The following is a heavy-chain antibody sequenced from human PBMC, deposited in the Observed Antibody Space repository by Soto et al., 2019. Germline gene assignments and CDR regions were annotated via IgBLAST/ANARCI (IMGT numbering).Heavy chain of an antibody. CDR2: IYHSGST. D-gene: IGHD3-16*02. J-gene: IGHJ5*02. CDR3: ATAGRYDYVWGSYRPTSNLNWFDP. V-gene: IGHV4-38-2*01. CDR1: GYSISSGYY. Sequence: PSETLSLTCAVSGYSISSGYYWGWIRQPPGKGLEWIGSIYHSGSTYHNPSLKSRVTISVDTSKNQFSLKLSSVTAADTAVYYCATAGRYDYVWGSYRPTSNLNWFDPWGQGTLVTVSS.